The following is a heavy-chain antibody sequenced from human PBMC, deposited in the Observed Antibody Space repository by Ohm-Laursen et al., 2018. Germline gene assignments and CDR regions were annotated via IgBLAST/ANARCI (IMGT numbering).Heavy chain of an antibody. D-gene: IGHD4-17*01. CDR2: ISGGGGGT. V-gene: IGHV3-23*01. CDR1: GFTFSRSA. CDR3: AKPLGYGDYALFDY. J-gene: IGHJ4*02. Sequence: SLRLSCSASGFTFSRSAMSWVRQAPGKGLEWVSGISGGGGGTYYADSVKGRFTISRDNSKNTLYLQMNSLRAEDTAVYYCAKPLGYGDYALFDYWGQGTLVTVSS.